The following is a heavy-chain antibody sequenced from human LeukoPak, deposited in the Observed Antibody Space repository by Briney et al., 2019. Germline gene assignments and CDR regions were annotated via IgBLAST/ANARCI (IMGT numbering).Heavy chain of an antibody. CDR2: IYYSGST. D-gene: IGHD3-10*01. CDR3: ARRGYYGSGFPFSFDP. V-gene: IGHV4-39*01. J-gene: IGHJ5*02. CDR1: GGSISSSSYY. Sequence: SETLSLTCTVSGGSISSSSYYWGWIRQPPGKGLEWIGSIYYSGSTYYNPSLKSRVTISVDTSKNQFSLKLSSVTAADTAVYYCARRGYYGSGFPFSFDPWGQGTLVTVSS.